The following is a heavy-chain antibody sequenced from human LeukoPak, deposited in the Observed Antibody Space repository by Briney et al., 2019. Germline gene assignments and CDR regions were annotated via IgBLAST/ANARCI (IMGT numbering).Heavy chain of an antibody. CDR2: IYYSGST. CDR3: ARDTYYYGSGSHNWFDP. D-gene: IGHD3-10*01. CDR1: GGSISSSSYY. V-gene: IGHV4-39*07. Sequence: SETLSLTCTVSGGSISSSSYYWGWIRQPPGKGLEWIGSIYYSGSTYYNPSLKSRVTISVDRSKNQFSLKLSSVTAADTAVYYCARDTYYYGSGSHNWFDPWGQGTLVTVSS. J-gene: IGHJ5*02.